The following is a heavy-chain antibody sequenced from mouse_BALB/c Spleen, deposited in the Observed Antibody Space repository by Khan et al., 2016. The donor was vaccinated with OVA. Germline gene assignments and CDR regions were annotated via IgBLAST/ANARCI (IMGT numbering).Heavy chain of an antibody. V-gene: IGHV1-7*01. D-gene: IGHD1-1*01. CDR1: GYTFINYW. J-gene: IGHJ2*01. Sequence: QVQLQQSGAELAKPGASVKMSCKASGYTFINYWILWVKQRPGQGLEWIGYINPSTGYTEYNQNFKDKATLTADKSSSTAYMQLSILTSEDSAVYYWARRGLRWDFDYWGQGTTLTVSS. CDR3: ARRGLRWDFDY. CDR2: INPSTGYT.